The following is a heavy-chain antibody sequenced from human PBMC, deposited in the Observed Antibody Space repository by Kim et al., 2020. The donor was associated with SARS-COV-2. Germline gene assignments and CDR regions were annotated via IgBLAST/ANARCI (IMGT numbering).Heavy chain of an antibody. Sequence: ASVKVSCKASGYTFTTYALYWVRQAPGQSLEWMGWINDGNGNTRYSQKFQGRLIITRDTSASTVYMELSSLRSEDTAVYYCAREGHSSASLGFDNWGLGTLVTVSS. J-gene: IGHJ4*02. CDR2: INDGNGNT. CDR1: GYTFTTYA. CDR3: AREGHSSASLGFDN. V-gene: IGHV1-3*01. D-gene: IGHD6-19*01.